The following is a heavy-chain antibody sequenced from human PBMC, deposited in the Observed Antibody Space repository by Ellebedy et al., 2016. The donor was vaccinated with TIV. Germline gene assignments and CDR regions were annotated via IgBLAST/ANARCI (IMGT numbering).Heavy chain of an antibody. CDR2: ISDDGTNS. V-gene: IGHV3-30*04. J-gene: IGHJ4*02. CDR3: ATAQSHYDSSGNLAY. D-gene: IGHD3-22*01. CDR1: GFTFSSHD. Sequence: PGGSLRLSCAASGFTFSSHDMYRVRQAPGKGLEWVALISDDGTNSHYADSVRGRFTISRDSSKNTLYLQMNSLRPEDTAVYYCATAQSHYDSSGNLAYWGQGTLVTVSP.